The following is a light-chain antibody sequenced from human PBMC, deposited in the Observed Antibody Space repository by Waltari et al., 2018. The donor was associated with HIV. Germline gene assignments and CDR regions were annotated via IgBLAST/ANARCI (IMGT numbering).Light chain of an antibody. CDR1: KLGTDY. V-gene: IGLV3-1*01. Sequence: SYELTQPPSMSVSPGQTANITCSGDKLGTDYACWYQQKAGQSPVSVIFKDTRRPSGIPQPFPGSTSGNTATLTISGALPADEGDYYCQAWDNSVVVFGGGTRLTVL. CDR3: QAWDNSVVV. J-gene: IGLJ2*01. CDR2: KDT.